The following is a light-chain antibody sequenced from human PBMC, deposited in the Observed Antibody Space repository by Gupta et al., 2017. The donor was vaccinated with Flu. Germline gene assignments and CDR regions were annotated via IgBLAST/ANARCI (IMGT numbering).Light chain of an antibody. CDR2: SVS. CDR3: VQSSDWPSWT. Sequence: EMVMTQSPATLSVSPGERATLSCRASQSVSGNLAWYQQKPGQAPRLLIYSVSTRAAGVPVRFSGSASGAEFTLTISSLQSEDSAMYYCVQSSDWPSWTFGKGTKVEIK. V-gene: IGKV3-15*01. J-gene: IGKJ1*01. CDR1: QSVSGN.